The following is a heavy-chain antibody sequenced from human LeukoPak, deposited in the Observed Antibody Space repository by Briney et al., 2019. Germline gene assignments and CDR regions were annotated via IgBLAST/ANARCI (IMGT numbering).Heavy chain of an antibody. V-gene: IGHV1-2*02. Sequence: ASVKVSCKAFGYTFTGYYMHWVRQAPGQGLEWMGWINPNSGGTNYAQKFQGRVTMTRDTSISTAYMELSRLRSDDTAVYYCARGFRNDFWSGFYFDYWGQGTLVTVSS. CDR3: ARGFRNDFWSGFYFDY. D-gene: IGHD3-3*01. CDR2: INPNSGGT. J-gene: IGHJ4*02. CDR1: GYTFTGYY.